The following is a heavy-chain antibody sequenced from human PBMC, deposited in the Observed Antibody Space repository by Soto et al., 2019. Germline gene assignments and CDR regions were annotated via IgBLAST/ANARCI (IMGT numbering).Heavy chain of an antibody. CDR2: IRQDGNEE. CDR3: AKAEGYSFDI. Sequence: EVQLVETGGGLVQPGGSLRLSCAASGFTFRSHWMSWVRQAPGKGLEWVANIRQDGNEEQYLDSVKGRFTLSRDNAKNLLYLQMNGLRVEDAAVYYCAKAEGYSFDIRGQGTMVTVSS. J-gene: IGHJ3*02. CDR1: GFTFRSHW. D-gene: IGHD1-1*01. V-gene: IGHV3-7*01.